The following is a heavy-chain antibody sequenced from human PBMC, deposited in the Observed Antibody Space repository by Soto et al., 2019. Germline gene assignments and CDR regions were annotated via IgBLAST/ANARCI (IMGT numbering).Heavy chain of an antibody. CDR1: GGTFSSYA. Sequence: SVKVSCKASGGTFSSYAISWVRQAPGQGLEWMGGIIPIFGTANYAQKFQGRVTITADESTSTAYMELSSLRSEDTAVYYCARVVRYSSSWAYFDYWGQGTLVTVSS. CDR3: ARVVRYSSSWAYFDY. CDR2: IIPIFGTA. V-gene: IGHV1-69*13. D-gene: IGHD6-13*01. J-gene: IGHJ4*02.